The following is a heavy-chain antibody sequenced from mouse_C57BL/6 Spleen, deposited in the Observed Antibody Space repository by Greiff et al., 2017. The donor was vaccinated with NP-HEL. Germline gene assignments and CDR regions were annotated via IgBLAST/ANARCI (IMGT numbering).Heavy chain of an antibody. D-gene: IGHD2-3*01. V-gene: IGHV5-17*01. J-gene: IGHJ1*03. CDR2: ISSGSSTI. CDR1: GFTFSDYG. Sequence: VQLKESGGGLVKPGGSLKLSCAASGFTFSDYGMHWVRQAPEKGLEWVAYISSGSSTIYYADTVKGRFTISRDNAKNTLFLQMTSLRSEDTAMYYCASKGYSYWYFDVWGTGTTVTVSS. CDR3: ASKGYSYWYFDV.